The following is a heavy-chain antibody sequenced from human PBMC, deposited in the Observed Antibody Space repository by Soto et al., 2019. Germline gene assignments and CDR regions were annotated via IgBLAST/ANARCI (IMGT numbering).Heavy chain of an antibody. Sequence: SETLSLTCTVSGGSISSGDYYWSWIRQPPGKGLEWIGYIYYSGSTYYNPSLKSRVTISVDTSKNQFSLKLSSVTAADTAVYYCARGGGGYYSNFDYWGQGXLVTVYS. CDR2: IYYSGST. CDR1: GGSISSGDYY. J-gene: IGHJ4*02. CDR3: ARGGGGYYSNFDY. D-gene: IGHD3-3*01. V-gene: IGHV4-30-4*01.